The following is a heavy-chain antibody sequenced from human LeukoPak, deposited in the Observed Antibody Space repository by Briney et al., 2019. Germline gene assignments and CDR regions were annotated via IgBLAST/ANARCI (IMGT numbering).Heavy chain of an antibody. CDR3: ARHKAERGSSGYDWGAFDV. Sequence: GESLKISCKGSGYSFPNYWIGWVRQMPGKGLEWMGIIYPDDSDTRYSPSFQGQVTISADKSISTAYLQWSSLKASDTAMYYCARHKAERGSSGYDWGAFDVWGQGTMVTVSS. D-gene: IGHD5-12*01. V-gene: IGHV5-51*01. J-gene: IGHJ3*01. CDR2: IYPDDSDT. CDR1: GYSFPNYW.